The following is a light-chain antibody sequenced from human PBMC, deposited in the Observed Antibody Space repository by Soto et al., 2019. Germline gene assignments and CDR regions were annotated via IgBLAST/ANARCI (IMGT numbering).Light chain of an antibody. Sequence: DIQMTQSPSSLSASVGDRVIITCRASQGIRSHLAWFQQKPGKAPKSLIYVASNLQSGVPSKFSGMDPGQDSPFPSNTRQLKNFPTNSCLHNVPYPRPFGPGPKWISN. J-gene: IGKJ3*01. CDR3: LHNVPYPRP. CDR2: VAS. V-gene: IGKV1-16*02. CDR1: QGIRSH.